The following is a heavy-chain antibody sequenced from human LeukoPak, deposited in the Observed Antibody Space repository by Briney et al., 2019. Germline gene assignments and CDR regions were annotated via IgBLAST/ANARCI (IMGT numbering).Heavy chain of an antibody. CDR3: ARGAMVRGANYYFDY. D-gene: IGHD3-10*01. J-gene: IGHJ4*02. CDR1: GFAFGDYG. Sequence: GGSLRLSCTASGFAFGDYGTTWVRQAPGKGLEWVSFIRSMAHGGTTEYAASVKGRFTISRDDSKGIAYLQMSSLKTGDTAVYYCARGAMVRGANYYFDYWGQGALVTVSS. V-gene: IGHV3-49*04. CDR2: IRSMAHGGTT.